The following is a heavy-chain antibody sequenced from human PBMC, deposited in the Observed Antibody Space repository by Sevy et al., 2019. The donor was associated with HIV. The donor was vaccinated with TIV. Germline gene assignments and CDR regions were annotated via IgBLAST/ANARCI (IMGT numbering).Heavy chain of an antibody. CDR3: ARAPPVRSGDDSLNWFDP. CDR2: IYYTGST. J-gene: IGHJ5*02. CDR1: GGSISAYY. V-gene: IGHV4-59*01. D-gene: IGHD5-12*01. Sequence: SETLSLTCTVSGGSISAYYWSWIRQPPGKPLEYIGYIYYTGSTHYNPSLKSRVTLSVDTSKNQFSLKLNSVTAADTAVYFCARAPPVRSGDDSLNWFDPWGQGTLVTVSS.